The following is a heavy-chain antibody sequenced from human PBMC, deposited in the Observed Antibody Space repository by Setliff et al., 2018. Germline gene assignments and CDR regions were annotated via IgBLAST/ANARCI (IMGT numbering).Heavy chain of an antibody. Sequence: SETLSLTCTVSGGSISSHYWSWIRQPPGKGLEWIGYIFYIGSTNYNPSLKSRVTIPVDRSKNQFSLKLSSVTAADTAVYYCARGIPAYDFWSGYYIGYYYYMDVWGKGTTVTVSS. CDR1: GGSISSHY. J-gene: IGHJ6*03. V-gene: IGHV4-59*11. CDR2: IFYIGST. CDR3: ARGIPAYDFWSGYYIGYYYYMDV. D-gene: IGHD3-3*01.